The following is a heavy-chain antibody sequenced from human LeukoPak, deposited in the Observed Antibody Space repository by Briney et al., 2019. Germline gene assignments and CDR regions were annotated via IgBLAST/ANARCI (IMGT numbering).Heavy chain of an antibody. V-gene: IGHV3-30*04. CDR2: ISYDGSNK. CDR1: GFTFSSYA. Sequence: GRSLRLSCAASGFTFSSYAMHWVRQAPGKGLEWVAVISYDGSNKYYADSVKGRFTISRDNSKNTLYLQMNSLRAEDTAVYYCAKENRGRDYIDVPNWGQGTLVTVSS. CDR3: AKENRGRDYIDVPN. D-gene: IGHD3-16*01. J-gene: IGHJ4*02.